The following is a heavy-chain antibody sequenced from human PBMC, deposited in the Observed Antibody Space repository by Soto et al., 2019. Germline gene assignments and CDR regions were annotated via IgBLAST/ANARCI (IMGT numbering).Heavy chain of an antibody. Sequence: ASVKVSCKASGYTFTGYYMHWVRQAPGQGLEWMGWINPNSGGTNYAQKFQGWVTMTRDTSISTAYMELSRLRSDDTAVYYCERDEDIVGATGAFDIWGQGTMVTVSS. V-gene: IGHV1-2*04. CDR2: INPNSGGT. CDR3: ERDEDIVGATGAFDI. CDR1: GYTFTGYY. J-gene: IGHJ3*02. D-gene: IGHD1-26*01.